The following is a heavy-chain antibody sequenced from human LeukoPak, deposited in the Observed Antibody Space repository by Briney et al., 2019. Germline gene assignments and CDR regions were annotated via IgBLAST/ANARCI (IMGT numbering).Heavy chain of an antibody. CDR2: INHSGST. Sequence: KASETLSLTCAVYDGSFSGYYWSWIRQPPGKGLEWIGEINHSGSTNYNPSLKSRVTISVDTSKNQFSLKLSYVTAADTAVYYCARGRIVATITVLYLNWFDPWGQGTLVTVSS. D-gene: IGHD5-12*01. CDR3: ARGRIVATITVLYLNWFDP. CDR1: DGSFSGYY. J-gene: IGHJ5*02. V-gene: IGHV4-34*01.